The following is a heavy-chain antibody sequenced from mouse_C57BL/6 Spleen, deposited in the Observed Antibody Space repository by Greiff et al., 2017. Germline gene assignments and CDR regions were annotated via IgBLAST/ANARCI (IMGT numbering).Heavy chain of an antibody. J-gene: IGHJ3*01. CDR3: ARLGGKGWFAY. CDR1: GYTFTDYN. CDR2: INPNNGGT. D-gene: IGHD1-1*02. V-gene: IGHV1-22*01. Sequence: VQLQQSGPELVKPGASVKMSCKASGYTFTDYNMHWVKQSHGKSLEWIGYINPNNGGTSYNQEFKGKATLTVNKSSSTAYMELRSLTSEDSAVYYCARLGGKGWFAYWGQGTLVTVSA.